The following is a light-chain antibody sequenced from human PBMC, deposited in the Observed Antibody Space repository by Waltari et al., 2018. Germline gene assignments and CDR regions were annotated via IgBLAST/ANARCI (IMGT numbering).Light chain of an antibody. CDR3: QQTYITPYT. CDR2: TAS. Sequence: DIQMTQTPSSLSPSVGDRVTITCRASQSIAGHLNWFPQQPGSAPKLLIHTASSLKSGVPSRFSGSGSGTHFTLIISSLQPEDFATYFCQQTYITPYTFGQGTKLEIK. CDR1: QSIAGH. J-gene: IGKJ2*01. V-gene: IGKV1-39*01.